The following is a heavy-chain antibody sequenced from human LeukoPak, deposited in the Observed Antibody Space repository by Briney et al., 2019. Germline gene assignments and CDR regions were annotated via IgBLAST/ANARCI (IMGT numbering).Heavy chain of an antibody. Sequence: PSETLSLTCTVSGVSISSGDYYWSWIRQTPGKGLEWIGYVYNTGSTYCKPSLKSRFTLSINTSKNQFSLKMTSVTAADTALYYCARGFDLVVGPVAMPHRYWFDPWGQGTLVTVSS. CDR3: ARGFDLVVGPVAMPHRYWFDP. V-gene: IGHV4-30-4*01. D-gene: IGHD2-2*01. J-gene: IGHJ5*02. CDR2: VYNTGST. CDR1: GVSISSGDYY.